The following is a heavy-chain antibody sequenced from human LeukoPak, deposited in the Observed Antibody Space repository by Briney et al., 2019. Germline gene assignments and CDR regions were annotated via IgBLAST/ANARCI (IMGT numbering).Heavy chain of an antibody. CDR3: ARCRGPYVWGSYRSEYYFDY. CDR2: INHSGST. J-gene: IGHJ4*02. CDR1: GGSFSGYY. V-gene: IGHV4-34*01. Sequence: SETLSLTCAVYGGSFSGYYWSWIRQPPGKGLEWIGEINHSGSTNYNPSLKSRVTISVDTSKNQFSLKLSSVTAADTAVYYCARCRGPYVWGSYRSEYYFDYWGQGTLVTVSS. D-gene: IGHD3-16*02.